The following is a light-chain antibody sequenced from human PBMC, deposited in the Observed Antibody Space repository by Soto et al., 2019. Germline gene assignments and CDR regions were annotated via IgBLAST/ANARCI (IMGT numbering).Light chain of an antibody. Sequence: AFTLSLDTLDLSPVERATLCFIAFQSVSSNYLAWYQQKPRQTAPQLIYDASSRATGMPDRFSSSGSATDLTTTIIRLEPEDYSVYYCQQYDSSPTWTFGQGTKVDIK. CDR1: QSVSSNY. CDR2: DAS. CDR3: QQYDSSPTWT. V-gene: IGKV3-20*01. J-gene: IGKJ1*01.